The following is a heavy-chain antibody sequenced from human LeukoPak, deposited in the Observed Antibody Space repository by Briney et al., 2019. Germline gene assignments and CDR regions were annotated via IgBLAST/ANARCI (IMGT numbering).Heavy chain of an antibody. D-gene: IGHD6-13*01. CDR1: GFSFSGYW. Sequence: GGSLRLSCAASGFSFSGYWMSWVRQTPGKGLEWVSYISSSGSNIYDADSVKGRFTISRDNTKNSLFLQMNSLRADDTAVYYCARVRSSSWLDFDYWGQGTQVTVSS. CDR2: ISSSGSNI. V-gene: IGHV3-11*01. CDR3: ARVRSSSWLDFDY. J-gene: IGHJ4*02.